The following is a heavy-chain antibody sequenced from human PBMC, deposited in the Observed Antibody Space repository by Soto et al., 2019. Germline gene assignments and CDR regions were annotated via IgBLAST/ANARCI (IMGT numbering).Heavy chain of an antibody. V-gene: IGHV5-10-1*01. Sequence: PGESLKISCQGSGYIFTCYWINWVRQMPGKGLEWMGRIHPSDSYTVYRPSFQGHVSMSADKSINTAYLQWSSLKASDTAIYYCARQTGSTLPDDYWGQGTLVTVSS. CDR1: GYIFTCYW. D-gene: IGHD1-26*01. CDR3: ARQTGSTLPDDY. J-gene: IGHJ4*02. CDR2: IHPSDSYT.